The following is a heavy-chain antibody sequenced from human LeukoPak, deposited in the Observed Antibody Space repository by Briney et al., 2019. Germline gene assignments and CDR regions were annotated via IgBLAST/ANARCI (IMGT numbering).Heavy chain of an antibody. V-gene: IGHV3-23*01. CDR3: TTNSYFDY. CDR1: GFTFSSNA. Sequence: GGSLRLSCAASGFTFSSNAMSWVRQAPGKGLEWVSAISATKDGTYYADSEKRRFTISRDNSKNTLYLQMSNLRAEDTAVYYCTTNSYFDYWGQGALVTVSS. CDR2: ISATKDGT. D-gene: IGHD2-8*01. J-gene: IGHJ4*02.